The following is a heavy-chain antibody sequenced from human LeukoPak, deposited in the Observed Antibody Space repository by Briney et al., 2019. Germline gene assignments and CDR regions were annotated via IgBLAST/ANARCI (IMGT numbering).Heavy chain of an antibody. CDR3: AGTGDLNWFDP. J-gene: IGHJ5*02. CDR1: GGSISRYY. D-gene: IGHD7-27*01. CDR2: IYFSGST. Sequence: PSETLSLTCTVSGGSISRYYWSWIRQPPGKGLEWIGYIYFSGSTNYNPSLKSRVTISVDTSKNQSSLKLSSVTAADTAVYYCAGTGDLNWFDPWGQGTLVTVSS. V-gene: IGHV4-59*01.